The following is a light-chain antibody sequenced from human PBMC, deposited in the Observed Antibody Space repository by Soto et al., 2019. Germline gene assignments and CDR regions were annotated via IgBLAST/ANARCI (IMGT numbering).Light chain of an antibody. CDR2: EVT. CDR1: RSDVGSYNS. J-gene: IGLJ3*02. V-gene: IGLV2-23*02. Sequence: QSALTQPASVSGSPGESITISCTGTRSDVGSYNSIAWYQQHPGKAPRAMIFEVTKRPSGISNRFSGSKSGSTASLTISGLQAEDEADYFCFSYAGDSTWVFGGGTQLTVL. CDR3: FSYAGDSTWV.